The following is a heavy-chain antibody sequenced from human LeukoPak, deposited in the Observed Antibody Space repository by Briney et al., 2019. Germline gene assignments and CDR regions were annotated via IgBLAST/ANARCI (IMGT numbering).Heavy chain of an antibody. Sequence: SETLSLTCTVSGGSISSYYWSWIRQPAGKGLEWIGRIYTSGSTNYNPSLKSRVTMSVDTSKNQFSLKLSSVTAADTAVYYCARDFTVTTRWEYCYYMDVWGKGTTVTISS. V-gene: IGHV4-4*07. CDR1: GGSISSYY. CDR3: ARDFTVTTRWEYCYYMDV. J-gene: IGHJ6*03. D-gene: IGHD4-17*01. CDR2: IYTSGST.